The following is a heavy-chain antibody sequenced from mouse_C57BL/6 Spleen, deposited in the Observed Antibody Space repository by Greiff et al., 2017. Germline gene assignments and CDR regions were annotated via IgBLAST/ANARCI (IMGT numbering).Heavy chain of an antibody. CDR3: ARNDGYYDAMDY. V-gene: IGHV5-17*01. J-gene: IGHJ4*01. CDR1: GFTFSDYG. CDR2: ISSGSSTI. D-gene: IGHD2-3*01. Sequence: LMESGGGLVKPGGSLKLSCAASGFTFSDYGMHWVRQAPEKGLEWVAYISSGSSTIYYADTVKGRFTISRDNAKNTLFLQMTSLRSEDTAMYYCARNDGYYDAMDYWGQGTSVTVSS.